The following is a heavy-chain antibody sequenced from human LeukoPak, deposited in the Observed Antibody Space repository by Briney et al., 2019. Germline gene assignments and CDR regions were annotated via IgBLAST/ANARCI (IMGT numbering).Heavy chain of an antibody. CDR3: ACFDY. V-gene: IGHV4-39*01. J-gene: IGHJ4*02. Sequence: SETLSLTCVVSGGSISSSSYYWGWIRPPPGKGLEWIGTIYHSGRTYYNPSVKSRVTISVDTSQNQFSLNLRSVTAADTAIYYCACFDYWGQGTLVTVSS. CDR1: GGSISSSSYY. CDR2: IYHSGRT.